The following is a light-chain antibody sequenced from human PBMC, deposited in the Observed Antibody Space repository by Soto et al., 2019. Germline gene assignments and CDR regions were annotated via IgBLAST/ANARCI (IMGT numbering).Light chain of an antibody. V-gene: IGKV1-33*01. CDR3: QQYESLPLT. J-gene: IGKJ5*01. CDR2: DAS. CDR1: QSISSW. Sequence: DIQMTQSPSSLSASVGDRVTITCRASQSISSWMAWYQQKPGKAPKLLIYDASDLETGVPSRFSGSGSGTGFTFTISSLQPEDFATYYCQQYESLPLTFGQGTRLK.